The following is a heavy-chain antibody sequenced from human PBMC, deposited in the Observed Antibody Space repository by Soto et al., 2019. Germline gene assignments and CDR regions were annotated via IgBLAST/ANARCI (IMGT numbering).Heavy chain of an antibody. CDR3: ARDPKTSGGQHWAFNYFDS. J-gene: IGHJ4*02. V-gene: IGHV3-30-3*01. D-gene: IGHD7-27*01. CDR2: ISYDGTNK. CDR1: GFSFSISP. Sequence: GGSLRLSCAASGFSFSISPMHWVRQAPGKGPEWVALISYDGTNKFYADSVKGRFTISRDNPKSTLYLQVDSLRPEDAAVYYCARDPKTSGGQHWAFNYFDSWGQGTLVTVSS.